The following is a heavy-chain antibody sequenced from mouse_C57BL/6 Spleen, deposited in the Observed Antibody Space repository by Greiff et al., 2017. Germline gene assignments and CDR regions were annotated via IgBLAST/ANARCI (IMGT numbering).Heavy chain of an antibody. CDR1: VFTFSDYG. D-gene: IGHD2-1*01. J-gene: IGHJ4*01. CDR3: AREGYYGNYYYPMDY. CDR2: ISSGSSTI. V-gene: IGHV5-17*01. Sequence: EVQVVESGGGLVKPGGSLKLSCAASVFTFSDYGMHWVRQAPEKGLEWVAYISSGSSTIYYADTVKGRFTISRDNAKNTLFLQMTSLRSEDTAMYYCAREGYYGNYYYPMDYWGQGTSVTVSS.